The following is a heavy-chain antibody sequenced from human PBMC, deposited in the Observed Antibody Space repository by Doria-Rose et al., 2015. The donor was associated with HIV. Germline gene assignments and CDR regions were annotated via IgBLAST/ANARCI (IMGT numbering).Heavy chain of an antibody. V-gene: IGHV1-3*01. CDR3: AIERVRVVQAATTLDF. J-gene: IGHJ4*02. CDR1: GHTFTRYA. CDR2: INVDTENT. D-gene: IGHD2-2*01. Sequence: QVQLVQSGAEVKKPGASVRVSCKASGHTFTRYAMHWVSQAPGQRPEWMGWINVDTENTGYSQTFQSRLTITSDACASTAYMEVSSLTADDTAVYYCAIERVRVVQAATTLDFWGQGTRVTVSS.